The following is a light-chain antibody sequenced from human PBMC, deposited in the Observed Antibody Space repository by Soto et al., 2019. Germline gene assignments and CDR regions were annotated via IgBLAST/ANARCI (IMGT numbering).Light chain of an antibody. V-gene: IGKV3-15*01. CDR2: DTS. J-gene: IGKJ2*01. CDR3: QQYNNWPPFT. Sequence: EILMTQSPATLSVSPGERATLSCRASQSVNSNLAWYQQKPGQAPRLLIYDTSTRATGIPARFGGSGSGTEYTLTNSSLQSEDFAVYYCQQYNNWPPFTFGQGTKLEIK. CDR1: QSVNSN.